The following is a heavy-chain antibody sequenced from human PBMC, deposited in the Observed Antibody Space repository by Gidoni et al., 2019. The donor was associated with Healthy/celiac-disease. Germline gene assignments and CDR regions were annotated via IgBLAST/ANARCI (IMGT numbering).Heavy chain of an antibody. CDR2: IYYSGST. J-gene: IGHJ4*02. Sequence: QVQLQESGPGLVKHSQTLSLNCTVAGGSISSGGYYWSWIRQHPGKGLEWIGYIYYSGSTYYNPSLKSRVTISVDTSKNQFSLKLSSVTAADTAVYYCARVRDGYNYGDYWGQGTLVTVSS. V-gene: IGHV4-31*03. CDR1: GGSISSGGYY. CDR3: ARVRDGYNYGDY. D-gene: IGHD5-12*01.